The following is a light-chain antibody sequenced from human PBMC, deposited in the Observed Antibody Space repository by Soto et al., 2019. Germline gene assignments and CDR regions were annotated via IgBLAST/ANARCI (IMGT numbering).Light chain of an antibody. V-gene: IGKV1-17*01. Sequence: IQLTQSPSSLSASVGDRVTITCRASQGIRNALGWYQQKPGKAPKLLIYAASSLQSGVPSRFSGSGSGTEFTLTISGLQPEDVASYYCQQYDTYPLTFGGGTRVELK. CDR2: AAS. CDR3: QQYDTYPLT. J-gene: IGKJ4*01. CDR1: QGIRNA.